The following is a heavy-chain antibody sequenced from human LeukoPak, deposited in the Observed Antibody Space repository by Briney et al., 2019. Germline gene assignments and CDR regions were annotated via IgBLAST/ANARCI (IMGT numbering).Heavy chain of an antibody. V-gene: IGHV2-5*02. CDR3: AHRKNYYDSSVFDY. J-gene: IGHJ4*02. CDR1: GFSLNTRGVG. Sequence: SGPTLVKPTQPLTLTCTFSGFSLNTRGVGVGWIRQPPGRALEWLSLIYWDDDRRYSPSLKSRLTITKDTSKNQVALTMTNMDPVDTATYYCAHRKNYYDSSVFDYWGQGTLVTVSS. CDR2: IYWDDDR. D-gene: IGHD3-22*01.